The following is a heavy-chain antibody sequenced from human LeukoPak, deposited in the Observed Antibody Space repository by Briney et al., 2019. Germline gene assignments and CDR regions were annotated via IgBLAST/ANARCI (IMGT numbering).Heavy chain of an antibody. D-gene: IGHD1-7*01. CDR2: INHSGST. J-gene: IGHJ4*02. CDR3: ARLYGNYQNYFDY. V-gene: IGHV4-34*01. Sequence: SETLSLTCAVYGGSFSGYYWSWIRQPPGKGLEWIGEINHSGSTNYNPSLKSRVTISVDTSKNQFSLKLRSVTAADTAVYYCARLYGNYQNYFDYWGRGTLVTVSS. CDR1: GGSFSGYY.